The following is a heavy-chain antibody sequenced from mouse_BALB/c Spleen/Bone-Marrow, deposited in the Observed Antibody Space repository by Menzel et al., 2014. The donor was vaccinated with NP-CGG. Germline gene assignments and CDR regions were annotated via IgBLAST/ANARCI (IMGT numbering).Heavy chain of an antibody. V-gene: IGHV2-9*02. CDR2: IWAGGST. D-gene: IGHD2-3*01. Sequence: VQLQQSGPGLVAPSQSLSITCTVSGFSLTSCGVHWVRQPPGKGLEWLGVIWAGGSTNYNSALMSRLSISKDNSKSQVFLKMNSLQTDDTAMYYCARDNGYYVDYAMDYWGQGTSVTVSS. J-gene: IGHJ4*01. CDR1: GFSLTSCG. CDR3: ARDNGYYVDYAMDY.